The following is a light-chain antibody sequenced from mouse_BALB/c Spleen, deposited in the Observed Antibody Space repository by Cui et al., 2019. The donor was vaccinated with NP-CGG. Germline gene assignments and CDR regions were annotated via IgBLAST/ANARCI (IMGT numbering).Light chain of an antibody. CDR2: GTN. CDR1: TGAVTISND. J-gene: IGLJ1*01. CDR3: ALWYSNHWV. Sequence: QADVMQESALTTSTGKTVRLTCRSSTGAVTISNDYNWVQEKPDHLFTGLIGGTNNRAPGVPARFSGSLIGDKAALTITGAQIEDEATYFCALWYSNHWVFGGGTKLTVL. V-gene: IGLV1*01.